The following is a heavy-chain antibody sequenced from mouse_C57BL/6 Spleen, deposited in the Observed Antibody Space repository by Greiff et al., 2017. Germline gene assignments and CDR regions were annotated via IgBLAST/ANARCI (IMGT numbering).Heavy chain of an antibody. CDR1: GYSITSGYD. J-gene: IGHJ2*01. D-gene: IGHD2-5*01. CDR2: ISYSGST. V-gene: IGHV3-1*01. CDR3: AREGSNYYFDY. Sequence: ESGPGMVKPSQSLSLTCTVTGYSITSGYDWHWIRHFPGNKLEWMGYISYSGSTNYNPSLKSRISITHDTSKNHFFLKLNSVTTEDTATYYCAREGSNYYFDYWGQGTTLTVSS.